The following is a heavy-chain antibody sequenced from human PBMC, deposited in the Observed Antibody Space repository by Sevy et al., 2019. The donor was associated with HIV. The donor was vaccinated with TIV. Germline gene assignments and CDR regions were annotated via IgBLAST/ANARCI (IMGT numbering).Heavy chain of an antibody. V-gene: IGHV3-33*01. D-gene: IGHD3-3*01. CDR3: ARDGEKGYDMDV. J-gene: IGHJ6*02. CDR2: IWSDGRTT. CDR1: GFTFSTNG. Sequence: GGSLRLSCAASGFTFSTNGMHWVRQAPGKGLDWVASIWSDGRTTYYADSVRGRFTISSDNSKKTLYLQMNSLRAADTAVYYCARDGEKGYDMDVWGQGTTVTVSS.